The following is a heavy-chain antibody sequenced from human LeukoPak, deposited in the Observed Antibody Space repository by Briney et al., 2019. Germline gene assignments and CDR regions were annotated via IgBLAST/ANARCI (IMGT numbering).Heavy chain of an antibody. CDR1: GFTFSSYA. CDR3: ASEYSSSWYGWFDP. V-gene: IGHV3-23*01. J-gene: IGHJ5*02. D-gene: IGHD6-13*01. CDR2: ISGSGGST. Sequence: GGSLRLSRAASGFTFSSYAMSWVRQAPGKGLEWVSAISGSGGSTYYADSVKGRFTISRDNSKNTLYLQMNSLRAEDTAVYYCASEYSSSWYGWFDPWGQGTLVTVSS.